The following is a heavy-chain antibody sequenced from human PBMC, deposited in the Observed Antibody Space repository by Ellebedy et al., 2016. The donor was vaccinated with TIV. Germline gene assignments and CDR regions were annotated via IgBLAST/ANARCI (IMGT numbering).Heavy chain of an antibody. CDR2: IGPRSGYK. D-gene: IGHD3-9*01. CDR3: AKELVSRDSLTFDY. V-gene: IGHV3-23*01. CDR1: GFTFSNYA. Sequence: GESLKISCAASGFTFSNYAMAWVRQAPGKGLEWVSAIGPRSGYKFYADSVKGRITISRDNSENTVFLQMHSLRGEDTAVYYCAKELVSRDSLTFDYWGQGVLVTVSS. J-gene: IGHJ4*02.